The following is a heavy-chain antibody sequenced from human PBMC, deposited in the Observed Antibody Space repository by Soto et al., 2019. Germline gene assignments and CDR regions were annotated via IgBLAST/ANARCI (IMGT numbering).Heavy chain of an antibody. D-gene: IGHD2-21*01. CDR3: ARGGDGYNCGAVY. CDR2: IIPKLGSA. J-gene: IGHJ4*02. CDR1: GGGNLRDYR. V-gene: IGHV1-69*01. Sequence: QVQLVQSGAEVEEPGSSVKVSCKASGGGNLRDYRTTWVRRAPGQGLEWMGGIIPKLGSANYAQNFQGRVTVTAAESTNTVYMELRSLRSDDTAVYYSARGGDGYNCGAVYWGQRTPVTDST.